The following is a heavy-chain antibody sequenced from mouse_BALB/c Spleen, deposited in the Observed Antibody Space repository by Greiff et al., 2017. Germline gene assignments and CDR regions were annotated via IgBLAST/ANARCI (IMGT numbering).Heavy chain of an antibody. J-gene: IGHJ3*01. V-gene: IGHV5-6-5*01. CDR2: ISSGGST. CDR1: GFTFSSYA. Sequence: EVKLQESGGGLVKPGGSLKLSCAASGFTFSSYAMSWVRQTPEKRLEWVASISSGGSTYYPDSVKGRFTISRDNARNILYLQMSSLRSEDTAMYYCARGDRYDRFAYWGQGTLVTVSA. D-gene: IGHD2-3*01. CDR3: ARGDRYDRFAY.